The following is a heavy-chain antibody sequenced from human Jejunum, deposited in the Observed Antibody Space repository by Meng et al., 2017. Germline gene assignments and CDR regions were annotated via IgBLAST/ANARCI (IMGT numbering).Heavy chain of an antibody. J-gene: IGHJ4*02. CDR1: GDFTSSSDR. D-gene: IGHD3-10*01. CDR2: VWHSGAT. V-gene: IGHV4-4*02. CDR3: ARGVLERYFDY. Sequence: HVPLEGSGPGLVKPSGTLSLTCAVSGDFTSSSDRWTWVRQAPGRGLEWIGEVWHSGATYYNPSLESRLTISIDTSNNRFSLELSSATAADTAVYYCARGVLERYFDYWGQGALVTVSS.